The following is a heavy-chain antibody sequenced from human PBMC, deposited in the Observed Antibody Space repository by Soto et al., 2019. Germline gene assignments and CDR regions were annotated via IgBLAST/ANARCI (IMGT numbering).Heavy chain of an antibody. V-gene: IGHV3-73*02. CDR3: TRLGVRIAAAGSYWYFDL. Sequence: VQLVESGGGLVQPGGSLKLSCAASGFTFSGSAMHWVRQASGKGLEWVGRIRSKANSYATAYAASVKGRFTISRDDSKNTAYLQMNSLKTEDTAVYYCTRLGVRIAAAGSYWYFDLWGRGTLVTVSS. CDR1: GFTFSGSA. CDR2: IRSKANSYAT. D-gene: IGHD6-13*01. J-gene: IGHJ2*01.